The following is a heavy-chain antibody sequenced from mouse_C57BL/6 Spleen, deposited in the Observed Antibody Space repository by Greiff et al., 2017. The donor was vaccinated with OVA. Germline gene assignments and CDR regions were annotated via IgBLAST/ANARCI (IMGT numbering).Heavy chain of an antibody. V-gene: IGHV14-1*01. CDR2: IDPADGDT. CDR3: TTVNYYGSSSYYAMDY. J-gene: IGHJ4*01. CDR1: GFNIKDYY. Sequence: VQLQQSGAELVRPGASVKLSCTASGFNIKDYYMHWVKQRPEQGLEWIGRIDPADGDTEYAPKFQGKATMTADTSSNTAYLQLSSLTSEDTAVYYCTTVNYYGSSSYYAMDYWGQGTSVTVSS. D-gene: IGHD1-1*01.